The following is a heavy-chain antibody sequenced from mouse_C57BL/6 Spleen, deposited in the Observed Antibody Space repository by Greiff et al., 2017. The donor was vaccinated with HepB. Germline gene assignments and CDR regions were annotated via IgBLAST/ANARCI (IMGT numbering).Heavy chain of an antibody. J-gene: IGHJ2*01. CDR1: GFTFSSYG. CDR2: ISSGGSYT. V-gene: IGHV5-6*01. CDR3: ARLLTTEGYYFDY. D-gene: IGHD1-1*01. Sequence: EVKLMESGGDLVKPGGSLKLSCAASGFTFSSYGMSWVRQTPDKRLEWVATISSGGSYTYYPDSVKGRFTISRDNAKNTLYLQMSSLKSEDTAMYYCARLLTTEGYYFDYWGQGTTLTVSS.